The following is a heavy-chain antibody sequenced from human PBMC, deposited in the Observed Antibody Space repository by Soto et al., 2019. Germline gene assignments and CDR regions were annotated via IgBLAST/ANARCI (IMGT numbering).Heavy chain of an antibody. CDR3: ARAMVVTQNWFDP. CDR1: GGSISSVNYY. CDR2: IYYSGST. D-gene: IGHD2-21*02. Sequence: PSETLPLTCTVSGGSISSVNYYWSWIRQPPGKGLEWIGYIYYSGSTYYNPSLRSRVTISVDTSRNQFSLKLSSVTAADTAVYYCARAMVVTQNWFDPWGQGTLVTVSS. J-gene: IGHJ5*02. V-gene: IGHV4-30-4*01.